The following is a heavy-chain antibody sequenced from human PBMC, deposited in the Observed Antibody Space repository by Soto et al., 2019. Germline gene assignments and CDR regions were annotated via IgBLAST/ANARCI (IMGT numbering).Heavy chain of an antibody. Sequence: QVQLVESGGGVVQSGRSLRLSCEASGFIFSTYGMHWVRQAPGKGLEWVALIWYDGTKEHYADSVKGRFTISKDNSKNTLHLEMSRLRVEDTAVYYCARETNGGSFDIWGQGTMVTPSS. CDR2: IWYDGTKE. CDR1: GFIFSTYG. J-gene: IGHJ3*02. D-gene: IGHD2-8*01. CDR3: ARETNGGSFDI. V-gene: IGHV3-33*01.